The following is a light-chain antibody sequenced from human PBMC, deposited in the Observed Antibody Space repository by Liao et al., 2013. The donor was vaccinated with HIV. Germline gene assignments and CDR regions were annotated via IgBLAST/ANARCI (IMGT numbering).Light chain of an antibody. Sequence: SYVLTQPPSVSVAPGKTATITCGGNNIGSKSVHWYQQKPGQAPVLVIYYDSDRPSGIPERFSGSNSGNTATLTISTVEAGDEADYYCQVWDSSSDHYVFGTGTKVTVL. CDR3: QVWDSSSDHYV. CDR2: YDS. CDR1: NIGSKS. V-gene: IGLV3-21*01. J-gene: IGLJ1*01.